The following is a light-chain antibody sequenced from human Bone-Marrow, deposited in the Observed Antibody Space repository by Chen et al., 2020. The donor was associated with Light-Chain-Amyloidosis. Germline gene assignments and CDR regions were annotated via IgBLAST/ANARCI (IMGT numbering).Light chain of an antibody. Sequence: SYELTQPPSVSVSPGQTARITCSGDDLPTKYAYWYQQKPGQAPVLVIHRDTERPAGISERFSGSSSGTTATLTSSGVQAEDEAEYHCQAADSSGTYEVIFGGGTKLTFL. CDR2: RDT. CDR1: DLPTKY. CDR3: QAADSSGTYEVI. V-gene: IGLV3-25*03. J-gene: IGLJ2*01.